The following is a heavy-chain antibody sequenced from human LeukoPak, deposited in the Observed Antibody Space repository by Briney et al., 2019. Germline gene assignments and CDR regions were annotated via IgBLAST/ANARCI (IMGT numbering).Heavy chain of an antibody. Sequence: PSGTLSLICSASGGSISSYYWSWIRQPPGKGLEWIGDIRYSGSTNYNPSLKSRVTISVDTSNNHFSLKLSSVTAADTAVHYCARVSCGGDCFSATNAFDIWGQGTVVTVSS. CDR2: IRYSGST. D-gene: IGHD2-21*02. CDR3: ARVSCGGDCFSATNAFDI. V-gene: IGHV4-59*01. CDR1: GGSISSYY. J-gene: IGHJ3*02.